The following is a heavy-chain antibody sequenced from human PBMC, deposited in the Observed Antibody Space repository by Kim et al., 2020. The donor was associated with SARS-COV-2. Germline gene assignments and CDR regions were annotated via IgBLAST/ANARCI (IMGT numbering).Heavy chain of an antibody. D-gene: IGHD1-7*01. CDR2: SII. CDR3: ASRRELLPN. Sequence: SIIKYADSVKGRFTISRDNAKSSLYLQMNSLRVDDTAVYYCASRRELLPNWGQGTLVTVSS. J-gene: IGHJ4*02. V-gene: IGHV3-21*01.